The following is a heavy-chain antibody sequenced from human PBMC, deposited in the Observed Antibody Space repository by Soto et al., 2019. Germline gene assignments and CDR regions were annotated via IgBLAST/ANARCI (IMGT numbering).Heavy chain of an antibody. Sequence: GGSLRLSCAASGFTVSSNYMSWVRQAPGKGLEWVSVIYSGGSTYYADSVKGRFTISRHNPKHTLYLQMNRLRAEDTAVYYCARGGGYGSGSYYTSRPQYYFDYWGQGTLVTVSS. V-gene: IGHV3-53*04. CDR1: GFTVSSNY. CDR3: ARGGGYGSGSYYTSRPQYYFDY. CDR2: IYSGGST. D-gene: IGHD3-10*01. J-gene: IGHJ4*02.